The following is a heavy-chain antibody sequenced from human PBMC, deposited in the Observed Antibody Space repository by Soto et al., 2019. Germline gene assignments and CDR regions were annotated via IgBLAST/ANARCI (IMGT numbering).Heavy chain of an antibody. D-gene: IGHD3-10*01. J-gene: IGHJ4*02. CDR1: GFTFSSYW. V-gene: IGHV3-74*01. CDR3: AREHTMVRGFDY. Sequence: GGSLRLSCAASGFTFSSYWMHWVRQAPGKGLVWVSRINSDGSTTSYADSVKGRFTISRDNAKNTLYLQMNSLRAEDTAVYYCAREHTMVRGFDYWGQGTLVTVSS. CDR2: INSDGSTT.